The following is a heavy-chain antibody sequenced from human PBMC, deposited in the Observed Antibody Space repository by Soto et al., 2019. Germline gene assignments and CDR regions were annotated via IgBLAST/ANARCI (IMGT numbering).Heavy chain of an antibody. CDR1: GFTFSGSA. CDR2: IRSKANSYAT. Sequence: GGSLRLSCAASGFTFSGSAMHWVRQASGKGLEWVGRIRSKANSYATTYAASVKGRFTISRDNSKNTLYVQMNSLRAEDTAVYYCAKAISGYNATLDHWGKGTRVTVSS. D-gene: IGHD1-20*01. J-gene: IGHJ4*02. V-gene: IGHV3-73*01. CDR3: AKAISGYNATLDH.